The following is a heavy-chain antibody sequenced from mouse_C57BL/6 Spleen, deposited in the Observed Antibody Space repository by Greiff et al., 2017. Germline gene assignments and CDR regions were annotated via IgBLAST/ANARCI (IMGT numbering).Heavy chain of an antibody. CDR1: GYTFTDYY. V-gene: IGHV1-75*01. D-gene: IGHD1-1*01. CDR2: IFPGSGST. Sequence: QVQLQQSGPELVKPGASVKISCKASGYTFTDYYINWVKQRPGQGLEWIGWIFPGSGSTYYNEKFKGKATLTVDKSSSTAYMLLSSLTSEDSAVYFCARSHYYGSRTGYFDYWGQGTTLTVSS. CDR3: ARSHYYGSRTGYFDY. J-gene: IGHJ2*01.